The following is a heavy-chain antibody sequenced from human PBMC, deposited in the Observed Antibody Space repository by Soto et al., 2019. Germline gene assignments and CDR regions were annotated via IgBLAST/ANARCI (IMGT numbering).Heavy chain of an antibody. CDR3: ARDKGEQWLASRNAFDI. D-gene: IGHD6-19*01. J-gene: IGHJ3*02. CDR2: ISAYNGNT. CDR1: GYTFTNYG. V-gene: IGHV1-18*01. Sequence: QVQLVQSGAEVKKPGASVKVSCKASGYTFTNYGISWVRQAPGQGPEWMGWISAYNGNTNLAQKLQRRVTLTTDTFTSTAYMERRSLRSDDTAVYYCARDKGEQWLASRNAFDIWGQGTMVTVAA.